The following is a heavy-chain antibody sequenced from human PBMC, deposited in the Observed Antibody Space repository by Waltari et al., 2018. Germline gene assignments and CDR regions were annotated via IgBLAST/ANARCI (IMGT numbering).Heavy chain of an antibody. V-gene: IGHV4-38-2*02. Sequence: QVQLQESGPGLVKPSETLSLTCAVSGYSISSGYSWGWIRQPPGKGLEWIGSIYHSGSTYYNPSLKSRVTISVDTSKNQFSLKLSSVTAADTAVYYCARDPYSSGWYDNWFDPWGQGTLVTVSS. D-gene: IGHD6-19*01. CDR1: GYSISSGYS. CDR2: IYHSGST. J-gene: IGHJ5*02. CDR3: ARDPYSSGWYDNWFDP.